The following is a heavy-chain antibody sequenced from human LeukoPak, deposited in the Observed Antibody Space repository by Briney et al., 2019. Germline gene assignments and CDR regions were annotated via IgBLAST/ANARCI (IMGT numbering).Heavy chain of an antibody. CDR3: ARGVGGVRGTTYDY. CDR1: GGSISSSSYY. J-gene: IGHJ4*02. CDR2: IYYSGST. V-gene: IGHV4-39*07. D-gene: IGHD1-1*01. Sequence: SETLSLTCTVSGGSISSSSYYWGWIRQPPGKGLEWIGSIYYSGSTYYNPSLKSRVTISVDTSKNQFSLKLSSVTAADTAVYYCARGVGGVRGTTYDYWGQGTLVTVSS.